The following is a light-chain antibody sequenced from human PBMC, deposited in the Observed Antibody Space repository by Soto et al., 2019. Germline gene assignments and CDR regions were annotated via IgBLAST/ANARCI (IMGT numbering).Light chain of an antibody. CDR2: DAS. V-gene: IGKV1-33*01. J-gene: IGKJ4*01. Sequence: DIQMTQSPSSLSASVGDRVTITCQASQDISDYLNWYQQKPGKAPKLLIYDASNLEPGAPSRFSGGGFGTDFSFTISSLQAEDIATYYCQQYDNVPLTFGGGTKLEIK. CDR3: QQYDNVPLT. CDR1: QDISDY.